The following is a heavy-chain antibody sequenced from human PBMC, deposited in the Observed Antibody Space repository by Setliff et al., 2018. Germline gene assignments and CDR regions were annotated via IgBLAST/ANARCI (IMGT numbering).Heavy chain of an antibody. Sequence: SETLSLTCTVSGGSISSGGYYWSWIRQPPGKGLEWIGEINHSGSTNYNPSLKSRVTISADTSKNQFSLKLDSVTAADTAVYFCARVAMGASCSGTSCQKYRLDYWGQGTLVTVSS. J-gene: IGHJ4*02. D-gene: IGHD2-2*01. CDR1: GGSISSGGYY. CDR2: INHSGST. V-gene: IGHV4-39*07. CDR3: ARVAMGASCSGTSCQKYRLDY.